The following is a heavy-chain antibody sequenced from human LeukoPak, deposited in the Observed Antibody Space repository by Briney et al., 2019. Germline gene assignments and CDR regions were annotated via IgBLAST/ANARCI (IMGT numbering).Heavy chain of an antibody. Sequence: GGSLRLSCAASGFTFSSYIMNWVRQAPGKGLEWVSSISSSSSYIYYADSVKGRFTISRDNAKNSLYLQMNSLRAEDTAVYYCARDPEWSHYGMDVWGKGTTVTVSS. CDR2: ISSSSSYI. J-gene: IGHJ6*04. V-gene: IGHV3-21*01. CDR3: ARDPEWSHYGMDV. D-gene: IGHD2-8*01. CDR1: GFTFSSYI.